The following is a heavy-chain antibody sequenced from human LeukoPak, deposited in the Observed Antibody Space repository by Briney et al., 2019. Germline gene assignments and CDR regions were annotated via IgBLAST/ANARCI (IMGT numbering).Heavy chain of an antibody. J-gene: IGHJ4*02. D-gene: IGHD1-26*01. CDR3: ARDRSGSYFFDY. CDR2: IYYSGST. V-gene: IGHV4-39*07. Sequence: SETLSLTCTVSGGSISSSSYYWGWIRQPPGKGLEWIGSIYYSGSTYYNPSLKSRVTISVDTSKNQFSLKLSSVTAADTAVYYCARDRSGSYFFDYWGQGILVTVSS. CDR1: GGSISSSSYY.